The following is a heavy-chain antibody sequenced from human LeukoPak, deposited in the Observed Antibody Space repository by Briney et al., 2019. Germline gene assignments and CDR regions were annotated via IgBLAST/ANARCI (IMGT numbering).Heavy chain of an antibody. CDR3: ARDDFWSGYYFPNYYYYGMDV. D-gene: IGHD3-3*01. V-gene: IGHV3-7*03. CDR1: GFTFSSYW. Sequence: PGGSLRLSCAASGFTFSSYWMSWVRQAPGKGLEWVANIKQDGSEKYYVDSVKGRFTISRDNAKNSLYLQMNSLRAEDTAVYYCARDDFWSGYYFPNYYYYGMDVWGQGTTVTVSS. J-gene: IGHJ6*02. CDR2: IKQDGSEK.